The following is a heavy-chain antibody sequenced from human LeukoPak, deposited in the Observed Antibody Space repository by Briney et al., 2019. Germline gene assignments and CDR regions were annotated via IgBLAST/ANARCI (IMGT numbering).Heavy chain of an antibody. D-gene: IGHD6-19*01. CDR3: ARGEVSSGWYYFDY. CDR1: GGSISSISSNNYH. Sequence: SETLSLTCIVSGGSISSISSNNYHWGWIRQPPGKGLEWIGSIYYSGSTYYNPSLKSRVTISVDTSKNQFSLKLSSVTAADTAVYYCARGEVSSGWYYFDYWGQGTLVTVSS. V-gene: IGHV4-39*01. CDR2: IYYSGST. J-gene: IGHJ4*02.